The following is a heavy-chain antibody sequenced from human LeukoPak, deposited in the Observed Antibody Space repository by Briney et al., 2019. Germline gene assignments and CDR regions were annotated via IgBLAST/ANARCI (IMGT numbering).Heavy chain of an antibody. V-gene: IGHV4-59*01. CDR2: IYYSGST. Sequence: SETLSLTCTVSGGSISSYYWSWIRQPPGKGLEWIGYIYYSGSTNYNPSLKSRVTISVDTSKNQFSLKLGSVTAADTAVYYCARVHYYDSSGYYYVNAFDIWGQGTMVTVSS. CDR3: ARVHYYDSSGYYYVNAFDI. J-gene: IGHJ3*02. D-gene: IGHD3-22*01. CDR1: GGSISSYY.